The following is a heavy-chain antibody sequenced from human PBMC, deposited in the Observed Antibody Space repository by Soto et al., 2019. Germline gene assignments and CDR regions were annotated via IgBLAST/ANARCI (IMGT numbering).Heavy chain of an antibody. J-gene: IGHJ4*02. Sequence: QVQLVESGGGVVQPGRSLRLSCAASGFSFTGYAMHWVRQAPGKGLEWVAVISNDGSNKYYADSVKGRFTISRDKSKNTLYLQMNSLRVEDTALYYCARDTGATTAVGTDYWGQGTLVTVSS. V-gene: IGHV3-30-3*01. CDR3: ARDTGATTAVGTDY. CDR2: ISNDGSNK. D-gene: IGHD5-18*01. CDR1: GFSFTGYA.